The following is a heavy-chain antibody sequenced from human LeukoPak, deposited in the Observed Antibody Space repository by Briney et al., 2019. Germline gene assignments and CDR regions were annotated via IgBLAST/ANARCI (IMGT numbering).Heavy chain of an antibody. CDR2: IYCSGST. Sequence: PSETLSLTCTVSGGSISSSNYYWGWIRQPPGKGLEWIGSIYCSGSTYYNPSLKSRVTISVDTSKNQFSLKLSSVSAADTAVYYCARHPVLRYLGTWGQGTLVTVSS. CDR3: ARHPVLRYLGT. J-gene: IGHJ4*02. V-gene: IGHV4-39*01. CDR1: GGSISSSNYY. D-gene: IGHD3-9*01.